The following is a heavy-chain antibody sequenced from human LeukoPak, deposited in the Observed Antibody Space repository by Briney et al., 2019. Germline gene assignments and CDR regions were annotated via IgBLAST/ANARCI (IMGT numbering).Heavy chain of an antibody. J-gene: IGHJ4*02. CDR3: ATRERMGSVDY. CDR2: ISGSGGST. V-gene: IGHV3-23*01. CDR1: GFTFSSYW. Sequence: GGSLRLSCAASGFTFSSYWMHWVRQAPGKGLEWVSAISGSGGSTYYADSVKGRFTISRDNSKNTLYLQMNSLRAEDTAVYYCATRERMGSVDYWGQGTLVTVSS. D-gene: IGHD3-10*01.